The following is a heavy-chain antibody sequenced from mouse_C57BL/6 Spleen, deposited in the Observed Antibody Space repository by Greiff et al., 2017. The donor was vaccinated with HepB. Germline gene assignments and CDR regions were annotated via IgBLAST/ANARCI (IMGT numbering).Heavy chain of an antibody. Sequence: VQLQQSGAELARPGASVKMSCKASGYTFTSYTMHWVKQRPGQGLEWIGYINPSSGYTKYNQKFKDKATLTADKSSSTAYMQLSSLTSEDSAVYYCAREDYGSSDYAMDYWGQGTSVTVSS. J-gene: IGHJ4*01. CDR3: AREDYGSSDYAMDY. CDR2: INPSSGYT. D-gene: IGHD1-1*01. V-gene: IGHV1-4*01. CDR1: GYTFTSYT.